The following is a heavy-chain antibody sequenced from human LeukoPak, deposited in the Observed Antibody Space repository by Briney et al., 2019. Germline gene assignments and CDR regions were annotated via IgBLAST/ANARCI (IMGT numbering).Heavy chain of an antibody. CDR3: ARSSTVVRGVSPAGDY. D-gene: IGHD3-10*01. V-gene: IGHV3-23*01. CDR2: ITGNGGRT. J-gene: IGHJ4*02. CDR1: GFTFSSNA. Sequence: AGGSLRLSCAASGFTFSSNAMSWVRQAPGKGLEWVSVITGNGGRTYYADSVKGRFTISRDNSKNTLSLQMNSLRADDTAVYYCARSSTVVRGVSPAGDYWGQGTLVTVSS.